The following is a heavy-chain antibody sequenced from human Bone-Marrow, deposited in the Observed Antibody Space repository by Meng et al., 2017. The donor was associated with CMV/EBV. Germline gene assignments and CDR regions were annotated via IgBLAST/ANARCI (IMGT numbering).Heavy chain of an antibody. Sequence: LSLTCTVSGGSISSYYWSWIRQPPGKGLEWVAVIWYDGSNKYYADSVKGRFTISRDNSKNTLYLQMNSLRAEDTAVYYCAKDRSYKGNYGSGSFVDYWGQGTLVTVSS. CDR3: AKDRSYKGNYGSGSFVDY. J-gene: IGHJ4*02. V-gene: IGHV3-33*06. CDR2: IWYDGSNK. CDR1: GGSISSYY. D-gene: IGHD3-10*01.